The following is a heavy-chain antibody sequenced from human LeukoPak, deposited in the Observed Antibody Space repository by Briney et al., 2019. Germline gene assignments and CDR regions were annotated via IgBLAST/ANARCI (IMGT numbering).Heavy chain of an antibody. CDR2: ISFDGNQK. D-gene: IGHD3-22*01. V-gene: IGHV3-30*01. J-gene: IGHJ4*02. Sequence: PGRSLGLSCAASGFTFRTYAMHWVRQAPGRRLEWVALISFDGNQKYYADSVKGRFTISRDTSKNTLYLQMNSLRAEDTAVYYCARDHFYYNVGGYLSHWGQGTLVAVSS. CDR1: GFTFRTYA. CDR3: ARDHFYYNVGGYLSH.